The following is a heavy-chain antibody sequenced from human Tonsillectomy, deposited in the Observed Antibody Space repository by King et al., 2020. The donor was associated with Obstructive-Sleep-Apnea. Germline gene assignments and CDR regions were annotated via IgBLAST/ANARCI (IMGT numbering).Heavy chain of an antibody. CDR3: ARRRTPRWYLDY. J-gene: IGHJ4*02. D-gene: IGHD4-23*01. CDR2: INRSGTT. Sequence: VQLQQWGAGVLKPSETLNLTCAVSNGSLNSYYWIWIRQPPGQGLECVGEINRSGTTYYSPSLESRVTISVDTSKNQFSLRLKSVTAADSAVYFCARRRTPRWYLDYWGQGTLVTVSS. CDR1: NGSLNSYY. V-gene: IGHV4-34*01.